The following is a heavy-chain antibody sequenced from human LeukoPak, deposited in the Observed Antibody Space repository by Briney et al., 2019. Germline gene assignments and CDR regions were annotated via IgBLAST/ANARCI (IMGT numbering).Heavy chain of an antibody. Sequence: GGSLRLSCAASGFTFSSYVMYWVRQAPGKGLEYVSTISTNGGSTYYAYSVKGRFTISRDNSKNTLYLQMGSLRDEDMAIYYCARGNGSYYDYWGQGTLVTVSS. J-gene: IGHJ4*02. D-gene: IGHD1-26*01. CDR1: GFTFSSYV. V-gene: IGHV3-64*01. CDR3: ARGNGSYYDY. CDR2: ISTNGGST.